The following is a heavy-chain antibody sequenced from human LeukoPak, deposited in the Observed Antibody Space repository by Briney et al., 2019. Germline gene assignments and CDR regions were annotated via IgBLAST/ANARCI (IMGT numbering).Heavy chain of an antibody. CDR1: GSTFTNYD. CDR3: ARRSDYYDSSAYYY. CDR2: MNPNSGNT. J-gene: IGHJ4*02. D-gene: IGHD3-22*01. Sequence: GASVKVSCKASGSTFTNYDINWVRQATGQGLGWMGWMNPNSGNTGYAQKFQGRVTITRDTSIGTAYMELSSLRSDDTAVYYCARRSDYYDSSAYYYWGQGTLVTVSS. V-gene: IGHV1-8*03.